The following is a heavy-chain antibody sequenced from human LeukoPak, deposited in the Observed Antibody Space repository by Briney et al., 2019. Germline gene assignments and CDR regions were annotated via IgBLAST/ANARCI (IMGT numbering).Heavy chain of an antibody. J-gene: IGHJ2*01. Sequence: PSETLSLTCTVSGGSISSSSYYWGWIRQPPGKGLEWIGSIYYSGGTYYNPSLKSRVTISVDTSKNQFSLKLSSVTAADTAVYYCARGPFWSGYSFDLWGRGTLVTVSS. CDR2: IYYSGGT. CDR3: ARGPFWSGYSFDL. V-gene: IGHV4-39*07. CDR1: GGSISSSSYY. D-gene: IGHD3-3*01.